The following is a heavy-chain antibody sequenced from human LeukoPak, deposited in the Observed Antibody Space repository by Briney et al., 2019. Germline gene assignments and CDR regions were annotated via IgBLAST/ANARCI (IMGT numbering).Heavy chain of an antibody. CDR2: ISGSGGST. CDR1: GFTFSTYA. V-gene: IGHV3-23*01. CDR3: AKSNREQLVRSYGLDV. D-gene: IGHD6-13*01. Sequence: GGSLRLSCAASGFTFSTYAVGWVRQAPGKGLEWVSDISGSGGSTYYADSVKGRFTISRDNSKDTVYLQMNSLRVDDTAVYYCAKSNREQLVRSYGLDVWGQGTTVTVSS. J-gene: IGHJ6*02.